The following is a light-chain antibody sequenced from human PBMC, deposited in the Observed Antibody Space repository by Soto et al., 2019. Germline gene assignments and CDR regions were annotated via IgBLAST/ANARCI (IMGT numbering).Light chain of an antibody. Sequence: EVVLTQSPATLSVSPGDRATLSCRASQSVTSNYLAWYQQKPGQAPRLLIFGASSRATGIPDKFSGSGSGTDFTLTISRLEPDDFAVYYCQHYGSPPWTFGQGTKVGIK. J-gene: IGKJ1*01. CDR2: GAS. CDR1: QSVTSNY. CDR3: QHYGSPPWT. V-gene: IGKV3-20*01.